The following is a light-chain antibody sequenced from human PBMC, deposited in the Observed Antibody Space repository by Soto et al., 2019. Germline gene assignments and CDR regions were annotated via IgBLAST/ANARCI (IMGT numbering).Light chain of an antibody. V-gene: IGKV3-20*01. CDR3: QPYNNWPLT. Sequence: EIVLTPSPGTLSLSPVERATLSCWASQSVTSSYLAWYQQKPGQAPRPLIYGASSRATGIPDRFSGSRSGAEFTLTINSLQSEDFAVYYCQPYNNWPLTFGGGTKVDIK. J-gene: IGKJ4*01. CDR2: GAS. CDR1: QSVTSSY.